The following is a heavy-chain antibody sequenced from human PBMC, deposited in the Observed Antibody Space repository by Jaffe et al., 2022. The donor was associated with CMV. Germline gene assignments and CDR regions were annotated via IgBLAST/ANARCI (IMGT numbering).Heavy chain of an antibody. V-gene: IGHV3-33*01. CDR1: GFTFSSYG. CDR3: ARGHYGEGMDV. CDR2: IWYDGSNK. J-gene: IGHJ6*02. Sequence: QVQLVESGGGVVQPGRSLRLSCAASGFTFSSYGMHWVRQAPGKGLEWVAVIWYDGSNKYYADSVKGRFTISRDNSKNTLYLQMNSLRAEDTAVYYCARGHYGEGMDVWGQGTTVTVSS. D-gene: IGHD4-17*01.